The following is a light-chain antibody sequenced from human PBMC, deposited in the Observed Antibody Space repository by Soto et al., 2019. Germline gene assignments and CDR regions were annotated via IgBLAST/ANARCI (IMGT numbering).Light chain of an antibody. CDR3: SSYAGSNNYV. Sequence: QSVLTQPPSASGSPGQSVTISCTGTSSDVGGYNYVSWYQQHPGKAPKLMIYEVSKRPSRVPDRFSGSKSGNTASLTDSGLHAEDEADYYCSSYAGSNNYVFGTGTKVTVL. V-gene: IGLV2-8*01. CDR2: EVS. J-gene: IGLJ1*01. CDR1: SSDVGGYNY.